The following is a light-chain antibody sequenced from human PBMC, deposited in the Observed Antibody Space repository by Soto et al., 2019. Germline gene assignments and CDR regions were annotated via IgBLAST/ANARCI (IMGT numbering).Light chain of an antibody. Sequence: EIVLTQSPATLSLSPGERATLSCRASQSVVTFLGCYQKKPGQAPMLIIYDASNRATGVPARFRGTGSGTDFDHTTSIVETEDFAVYDCKHRTNWPGTFGQGTKQDIK. V-gene: IGKV3-11*01. CDR1: QSVVTF. J-gene: IGKJ2*01. CDR3: KHRTNWPGT. CDR2: DAS.